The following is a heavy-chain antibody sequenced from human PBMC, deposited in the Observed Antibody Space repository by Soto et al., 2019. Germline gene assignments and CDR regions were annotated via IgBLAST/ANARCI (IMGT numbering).Heavy chain of an antibody. CDR3: APHYPDSSGYFDH. D-gene: IGHD3-22*01. CDR1: GYMFTGNY. J-gene: IGHJ4*02. V-gene: IGHV1-2*02. CDR2: INPNSGAT. Sequence: QVQLVQSGTEAKKPGASVKVSCKASGYMFTGNYMHWVRQAPGQGLEYMGWINPNSGATNYAQKFQGRVTMTWDTSISTAYVELSRLRSDDTAVYYCAPHYPDSSGYFDHWGQGTLVTVSS.